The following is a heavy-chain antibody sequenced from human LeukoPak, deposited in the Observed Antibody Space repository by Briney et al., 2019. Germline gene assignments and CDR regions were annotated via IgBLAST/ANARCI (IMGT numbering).Heavy chain of an antibody. CDR1: GYSFTSYD. CDR3: ATSPFCSNGVCYTGGYYFDY. V-gene: IGHV1-8*03. J-gene: IGHJ4*02. Sequence: ASVKVSCKASGYSFTSYDVTWVRQAPGQGLEWMGWMNPNSGNTAYAQKFQGRVTITSDTSITTAYMELSSLRSEDTAVYYCATSPFCSNGVCYTGGYYFDYWGQGTLVTVSS. D-gene: IGHD2-8*01. CDR2: MNPNSGNT.